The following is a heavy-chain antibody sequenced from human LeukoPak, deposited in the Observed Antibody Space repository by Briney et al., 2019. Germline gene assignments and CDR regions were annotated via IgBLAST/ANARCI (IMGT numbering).Heavy chain of an antibody. Sequence: PGGSLRLSCAASGFTVSSNYMSWVRQAPGKGLEWVSVIYSGGNTYYADSVKGRFTISRDNSKNTLYLQMNSLRAEDTAVYYCAKDRPTWPIDYWGQGTLVTVSS. CDR3: AKDRPTWPIDY. V-gene: IGHV3-53*01. CDR1: GFTVSSNY. CDR2: IYSGGNT. D-gene: IGHD5-12*01. J-gene: IGHJ4*02.